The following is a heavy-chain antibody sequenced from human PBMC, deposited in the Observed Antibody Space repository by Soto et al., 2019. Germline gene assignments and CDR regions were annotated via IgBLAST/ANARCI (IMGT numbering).Heavy chain of an antibody. V-gene: IGHV3-21*01. Sequence: EVQLVESGGGLVKPGGSRRLSCAASGFTFSSYSMNWVRQAPGKGLGWVPSIISSSSYIYYADSVKGRFTISRDNAKNSLYLQMNSLRAEDTAVYYCARPYCSGGSCPTRLRWSAFDIWGQGTMVTVSS. CDR3: ARPYCSGGSCPTRLRWSAFDI. J-gene: IGHJ3*02. CDR2: IISSSSYI. CDR1: GFTFSSYS. D-gene: IGHD2-15*01.